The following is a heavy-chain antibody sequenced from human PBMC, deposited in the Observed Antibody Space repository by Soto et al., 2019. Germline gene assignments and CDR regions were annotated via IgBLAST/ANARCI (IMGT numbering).Heavy chain of an antibody. J-gene: IGHJ4*02. V-gene: IGHV4-59*01. D-gene: IGHD2-21*02. Sequence: SETVSLTXTVSGGSINSYYWSWIRQPPGKGLEWIGYIFYSGSTNHNPSLKSRVTMSVDMSKNQFSLELSSVTAADTAVYYCARVFPTYCGGDCSYFDSWGPGALVTVSS. CDR1: GGSINSYY. CDR3: ARVFPTYCGGDCSYFDS. CDR2: IFYSGST.